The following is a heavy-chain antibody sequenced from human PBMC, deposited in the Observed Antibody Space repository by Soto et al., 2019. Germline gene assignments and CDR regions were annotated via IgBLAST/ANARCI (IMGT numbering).Heavy chain of an antibody. J-gene: IGHJ4*02. D-gene: IGHD2-2*01. CDR3: ARSSCSSTSCPFDY. Sequence: ASVKLSCKASGYTFTSSGISWLRQAPGQGLEWMGWISAYNGNTNYAQKLQGRVTMTTDTSTSTAYMELRSLRSDDTAVYYCARSSCSSTSCPFDYWGQGTLVTVSS. CDR2: ISAYNGNT. V-gene: IGHV1-18*01. CDR1: GYTFTSSG.